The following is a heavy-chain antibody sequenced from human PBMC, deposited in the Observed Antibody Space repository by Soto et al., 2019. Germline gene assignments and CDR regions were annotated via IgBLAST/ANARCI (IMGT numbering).Heavy chain of an antibody. CDR1: GGSISSSSYY. Sequence: QLQLQESGPGLVKPSETLSLTCTVSGGSISSSSYYWGWIRQPPGKGLEWIGSSYYSGSTYYNPSLKRRVTISVDTSKNQFSLKLSSVTAADTAVYYCATPGEGFGETYYMAVWGKGTTVTVSS. J-gene: IGHJ6*03. CDR2: SYYSGST. D-gene: IGHD3-10*01. V-gene: IGHV4-39*01. CDR3: ATPGEGFGETYYMAV.